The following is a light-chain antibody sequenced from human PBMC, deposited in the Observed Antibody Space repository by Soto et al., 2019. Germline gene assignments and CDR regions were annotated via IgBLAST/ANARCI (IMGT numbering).Light chain of an antibody. CDR1: QTIDNT. Sequence: EIVMTQSPATLSLSPGERATLSCRASQTIDNTLAWYQRKPGQAPRLLIYDASTRATGVPARFSGSGSGTDFTLTISSLQSEDFAVYYCQHYNYWPYTSGQGTKADIK. CDR3: QHYNYWPYT. CDR2: DAS. J-gene: IGKJ2*01. V-gene: IGKV3-15*01.